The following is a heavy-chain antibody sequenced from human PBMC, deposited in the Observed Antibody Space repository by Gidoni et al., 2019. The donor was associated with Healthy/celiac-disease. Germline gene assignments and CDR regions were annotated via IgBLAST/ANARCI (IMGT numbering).Heavy chain of an antibody. CDR1: GFTFDDYA. CDR2: ISWNSGSI. Sequence: EVQLVESGGGLVQPGRSLRLSCAASGFTFDDYAMHWVRQAPGKGLGWVSGISWNSGSIGYADSVKGRFTISRDNAKNSLYLQMNSLRAEDTALYYCAKDSGSGYYDSSGYYYPGAFDIWGQGTMVTVSS. D-gene: IGHD3-22*01. CDR3: AKDSGSGYYDSSGYYYPGAFDI. J-gene: IGHJ3*02. V-gene: IGHV3-9*01.